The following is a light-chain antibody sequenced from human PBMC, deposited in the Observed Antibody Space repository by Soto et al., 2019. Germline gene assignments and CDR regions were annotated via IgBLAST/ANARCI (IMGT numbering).Light chain of an antibody. CDR2: GVS. J-gene: IGLJ1*01. Sequence: LTQPASVSGSPGQSITISCTGTSSDIGGYNYVSWYQQYPGKAPKLMIYGVSNRPSGVSNRFSGSKSGNTASLTITGLQAEDEADYYCSSYVSNNNYVFGTGTKVTVL. CDR1: SSDIGGYNY. CDR3: SSYVSNNNYV. V-gene: IGLV2-14*01.